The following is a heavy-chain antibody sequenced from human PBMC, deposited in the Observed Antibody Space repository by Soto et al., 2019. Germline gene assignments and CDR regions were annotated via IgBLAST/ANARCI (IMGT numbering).Heavy chain of an antibody. V-gene: IGHV1-24*01. D-gene: IGHD2-15*01. CDR1: GYTLTELS. CDR2: FDPEDGET. J-gene: IGHJ5*02. CDR3: ATEGYCSGGSCYSRLWFDP. Sequence: GASVKVSCKISGYTLTELSMHWVRQAPGKGLEWMGGFDPEDGETIYAQKFQGRVTMTEDTSTDTAYMELSSLRSEDTAVYYCATEGYCSGGSCYSRLWFDPWGQGTLVTVSS.